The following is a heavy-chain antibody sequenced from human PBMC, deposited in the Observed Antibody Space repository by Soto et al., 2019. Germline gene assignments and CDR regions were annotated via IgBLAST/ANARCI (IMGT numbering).Heavy chain of an antibody. V-gene: IGHV4-34*01. CDR2: INHSGST. Sequence: XGTLSLTCAVYGGSFSGYYWSWIRQPPGKGLEWIGEINHSGSTNYNPSLKSRVTISVDTSKNQFSLKLSSVTAADTAVYYCARSRRNYDILTGYYKSYGMDVWGQGTTVTVSS. D-gene: IGHD3-9*01. CDR3: ARSRRNYDILTGYYKSYGMDV. J-gene: IGHJ6*02. CDR1: GGSFSGYY.